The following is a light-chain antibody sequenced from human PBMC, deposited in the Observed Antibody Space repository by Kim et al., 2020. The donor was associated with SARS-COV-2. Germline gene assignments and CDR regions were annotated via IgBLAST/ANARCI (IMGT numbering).Light chain of an antibody. Sequence: QSVLTQAPSASGTPGQSVAISCSGSSSNIGRNFVYWYQHLPRAAPKHLIFRNRERPSGVPDRFSGSKSGTSASLPISGLRSEDEGDYYCATWDDSLSGAVFGGGTQLTVL. CDR2: RNR. J-gene: IGLJ2*01. V-gene: IGLV1-47*01. CDR1: SSNIGRNF. CDR3: ATWDDSLSGAV.